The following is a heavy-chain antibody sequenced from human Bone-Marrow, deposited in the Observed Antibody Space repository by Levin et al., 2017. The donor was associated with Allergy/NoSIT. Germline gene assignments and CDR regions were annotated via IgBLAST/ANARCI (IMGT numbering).Heavy chain of an antibody. CDR2: ISSLGYTI. D-gene: IGHD1-14*01. CDR1: GFSFSSYE. Sequence: GESLKISCAVSGFSFSSYEMNWVRQAPGKGLEWISYISSLGYTIYNADSVKGRFTISRDNAKNSLYLQMNSLRAEDTAIYYCARSGQTTTFFDYWGQGTLVTVSS. CDR3: ARSGQTTTFFDY. J-gene: IGHJ4*02. V-gene: IGHV3-48*03.